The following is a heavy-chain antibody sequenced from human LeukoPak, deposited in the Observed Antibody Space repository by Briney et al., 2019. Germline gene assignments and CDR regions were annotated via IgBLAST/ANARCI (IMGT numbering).Heavy chain of an antibody. D-gene: IGHD1-26*01. CDR1: GFTFSSYN. V-gene: IGHV3-21*06. J-gene: IGHJ6*03. CDR3: ARDPYSGSYGPYYYYYMDV. CDR2: ITSSSSYI. Sequence: GGSLRLSCAASGFTFSSYNMNWVRQAPGKGPEWVSSITSSSSYIYYADSVKGRFTISRDNAKNSLYLQMDSLRVEDTAVYYCARDPYSGSYGPYYYYYMDVWGGGTTVTISS.